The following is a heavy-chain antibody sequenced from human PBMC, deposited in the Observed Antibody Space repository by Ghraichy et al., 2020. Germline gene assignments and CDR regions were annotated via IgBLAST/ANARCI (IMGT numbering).Heavy chain of an antibody. D-gene: IGHD6-6*01. CDR1: GFTFSSYA. Sequence: GESLNISCAASGFTFSSYAMSWVRQAPGKGLEWVSAISGSGGSTYYADSVKGRFTISRDNSKNTLYLQMNSLRAEDTAVYYCAKDHDAEYSSSLNWFDPWGQGTLVTVSS. CDR2: ISGSGGST. J-gene: IGHJ5*02. V-gene: IGHV3-23*01. CDR3: AKDHDAEYSSSLNWFDP.